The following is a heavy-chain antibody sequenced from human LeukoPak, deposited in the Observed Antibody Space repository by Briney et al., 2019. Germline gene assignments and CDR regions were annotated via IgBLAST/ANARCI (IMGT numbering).Heavy chain of an antibody. CDR1: GGTLSSYA. Sequence: GASVKVSCKASGGTLSSYAISWVRRAPGQGLEWMGGIIPIFGTANYAQKFQGRVTITADESTSTAYMELSSLRSEDTAVYYCASGTYYYDSSGYYLYDYWGQGTLVTVSS. CDR2: IIPIFGTA. CDR3: ASGTYYYDSSGYYLYDY. V-gene: IGHV1-69*13. D-gene: IGHD3-22*01. J-gene: IGHJ4*02.